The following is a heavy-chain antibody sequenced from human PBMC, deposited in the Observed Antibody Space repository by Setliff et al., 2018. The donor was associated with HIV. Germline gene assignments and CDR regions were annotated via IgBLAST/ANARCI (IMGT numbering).Heavy chain of an antibody. V-gene: IGHV1-2*05. CDR2: INPNSGGT. D-gene: IGHD5-12*01. CDR3: ARGGYSGYETGDAFDI. CDR1: GYTFTGYH. Sequence: GASVKVSCKASGYTFTGYHIHWVRQAPGQGLEWLGRINPNSGGTKYAQKFQGRVIMTRDTSISTAYMQLSSLSSDDTVVYYCARGGYSGYETGDAFDIWGQGTMVT. J-gene: IGHJ3*02.